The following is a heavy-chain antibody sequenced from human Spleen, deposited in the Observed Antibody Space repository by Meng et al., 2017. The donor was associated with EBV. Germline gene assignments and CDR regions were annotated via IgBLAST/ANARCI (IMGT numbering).Heavy chain of an antibody. J-gene: IGHJ5*02. Sequence: VHLEEAGPRVVRPSQTLLRTFAVSGGSISTGGYFWSWIRQPPGKGLEWIGYIYYSGDTYYSPSLKSRLTVSVDRSKNQFSLKLTSVTAADTAVYYCARGSWGGYFNYFDPWGQGTLVTVSS. D-gene: IGHD3-3*01. CDR3: ARGSWGGYFNYFDP. V-gene: IGHV4-30-4*01. CDR1: GGSISTGGYF. CDR2: IYYSGDT.